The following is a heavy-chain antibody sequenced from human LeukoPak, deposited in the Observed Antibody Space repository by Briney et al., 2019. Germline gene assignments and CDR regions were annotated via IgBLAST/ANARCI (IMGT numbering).Heavy chain of an antibody. CDR1: GYTFTGYY. J-gene: IGHJ4*02. CDR2: INPNRGGT. Sequence: ASVKVSCKASGYTFTGYYMHWVRQAPGQGLEWMGWINPNRGGTNYAQKFQGRITMTRDTSISTAYMELSRLRSDDAAVYYCARDLVGYCSGGSCYPDYWGQGTLVTVSS. D-gene: IGHD2-15*01. V-gene: IGHV1-2*02. CDR3: ARDLVGYCSGGSCYPDY.